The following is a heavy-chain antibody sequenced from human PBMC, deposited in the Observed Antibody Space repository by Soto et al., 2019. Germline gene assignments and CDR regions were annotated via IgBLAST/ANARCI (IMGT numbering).Heavy chain of an antibody. CDR1: GFTFSSYA. CDR2: ISYDGSNK. V-gene: IGHV3-30-3*01. J-gene: IGHJ6*02. Sequence: QVQLVESGGGVVQPGRSLRLSCAASGFTFSSYAMHWVRQAPGKGLEWVAVISYDGSNKYYADSVKGRFTISRDNSKNTLYLQMNSLRAEDTAVYYCARERGGFWSGYYFWLSHGMDVWGQGTTVTVSS. D-gene: IGHD3-3*01. CDR3: ARERGGFWSGYYFWLSHGMDV.